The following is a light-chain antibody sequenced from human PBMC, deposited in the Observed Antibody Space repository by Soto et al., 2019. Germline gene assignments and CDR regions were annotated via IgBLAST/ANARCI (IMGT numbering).Light chain of an antibody. V-gene: IGKV3-15*01. CDR2: DAS. J-gene: IGKJ1*01. CDR3: QQYHNWPIT. CDR1: QSVSSN. Sequence: EIVMTQSPATLSVSPGERATLSCRASQSVSSNLAWHRQKPGQAPRILMYDASTRATGIPARFSGSGSGTEFTLTISSLQSEDFAVYYCQQYHNWPITFGQGTKVDIK.